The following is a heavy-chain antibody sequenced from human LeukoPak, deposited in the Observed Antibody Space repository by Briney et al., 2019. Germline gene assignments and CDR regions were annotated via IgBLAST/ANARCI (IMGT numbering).Heavy chain of an antibody. J-gene: IGHJ3*02. D-gene: IGHD3-10*01. V-gene: IGHV3-74*01. CDR3: ARDGPMVRGVVGSALDI. CDR2: INSEGSST. CDR1: GFTFSSYW. Sequence: GGSLRLSCAASGFTFSSYWMHWVRQVPGKGLAWVSRINSEGSSTSYADPVKGRFTISRDNAGNTLYLEMNSLRAEDTAVYYCARDGPMVRGVVGSALDIWGQGTMVTVSS.